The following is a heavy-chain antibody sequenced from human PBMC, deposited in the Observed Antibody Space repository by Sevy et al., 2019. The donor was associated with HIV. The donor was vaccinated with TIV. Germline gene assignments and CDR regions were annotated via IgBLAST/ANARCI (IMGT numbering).Heavy chain of an antibody. V-gene: IGHV3-7*01. CDR2: IKQGGSEK. CDR3: ARSVRAAGTFDP. J-gene: IGHJ5*02. D-gene: IGHD6-13*01. CDR1: GFTFSNYW. Sequence: GGSLRLSCAASGFTFSNYWMSWVRQAPGKGLEWVASIKQGGSEKYYVDSVKGRFTISRDNAKNSLFVQMNSLRAEDTAMYFCARSVRAAGTFDPWGQGTLVTVSS.